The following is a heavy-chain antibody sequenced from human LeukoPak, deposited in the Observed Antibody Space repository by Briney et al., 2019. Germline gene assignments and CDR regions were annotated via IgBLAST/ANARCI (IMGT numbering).Heavy chain of an antibody. Sequence: GGSLRLSCTPSGFMFCDYALSWVRQAPGKGVEWVGFIRSKTYGATTEYATSVKGRFTISRDDSKSIAYLQMDSLKTEDTAIYYCARTLPAALTHLDYWGQGTLVTVSS. CDR3: ARTLPAALTHLDY. CDR2: IRSKTYGATT. J-gene: IGHJ4*02. D-gene: IGHD2-2*01. V-gene: IGHV3-49*04. CDR1: GFMFCDYA.